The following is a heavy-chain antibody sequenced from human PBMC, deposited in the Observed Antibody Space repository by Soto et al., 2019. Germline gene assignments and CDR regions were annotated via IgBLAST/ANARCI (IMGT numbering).Heavy chain of an antibody. CDR1: GYTFTSYA. J-gene: IGHJ4*02. CDR2: INAGNGNT. Sequence: VQLVKSGAEVKNPGASVKVPCKASGYTFTSYAMHWVRQALGERIEWMGWINAGNGNTKYSQKILGRVTITRDTSVSTSNMELSSLRSEYTAVYYCARGIGAGYWGQGTLVTVS. V-gene: IGHV1-3*01. D-gene: IGHD3-3*02. CDR3: ARGIGAGY.